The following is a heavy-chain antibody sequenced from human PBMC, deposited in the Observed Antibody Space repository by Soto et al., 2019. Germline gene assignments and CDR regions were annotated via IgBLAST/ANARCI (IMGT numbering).Heavy chain of an antibody. J-gene: IGHJ5*01. D-gene: IGHD4-4*01. CDR1: GFTFTNTW. CDR3: TTTSKSTNCFDF. CDR2: IKSQTDGGTT. V-gene: IGHV3-15*07. Sequence: EVQLVESGGGLVEPGGSLRLSCATSGFTFTNTWMNWVRQAPGKGLEWVGQIKSQTDGGTTEDAAAVRGRFTISRDDSKNTLYLQMNSLKAEDTAVYYCTTTSKSTNCFDFWGQGTLVAVSS.